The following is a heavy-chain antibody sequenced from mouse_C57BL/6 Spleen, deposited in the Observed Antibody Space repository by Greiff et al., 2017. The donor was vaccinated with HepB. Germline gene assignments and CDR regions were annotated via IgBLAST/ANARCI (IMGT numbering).Heavy chain of an antibody. Sequence: VQLQQPGAELVKPGASVKLSCKAYGYTFTSYWMHWVKQRPGQGLEWIGMIHPNSGSTNYNEKFKSKATLTVDKSSSTAYMQLSSLTSEDSAVYYCARSRLSTVVATDYAMDYWGQGTSVTVSS. CDR3: ARSRLSTVVATDYAMDY. D-gene: IGHD1-1*01. CDR1: GYTFTSYW. J-gene: IGHJ4*01. V-gene: IGHV1-64*01. CDR2: IHPNSGST.